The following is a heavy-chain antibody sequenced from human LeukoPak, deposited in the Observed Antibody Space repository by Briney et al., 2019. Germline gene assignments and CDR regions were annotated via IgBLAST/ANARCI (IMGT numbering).Heavy chain of an antibody. Sequence: GGSLRLSCAASGFTFSSYGMHWVRQAPGKGLEWVAFIRYDGSNKYYADSVKGRFTISRDNSKNTLYLQMNSLRAEDTAVYYCAKDWVAAAGTGAFDYWGQGTLVTVSS. J-gene: IGHJ4*02. D-gene: IGHD6-13*01. V-gene: IGHV3-30*02. CDR2: IRYDGSNK. CDR1: GFTFSSYG. CDR3: AKDWVAAAGTGAFDY.